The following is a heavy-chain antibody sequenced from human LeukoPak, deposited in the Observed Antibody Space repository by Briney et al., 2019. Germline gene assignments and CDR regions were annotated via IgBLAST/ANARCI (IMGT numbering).Heavy chain of an antibody. D-gene: IGHD3-9*01. V-gene: IGHV3-30*03. Sequence: GGSLRLSCAASGFTFSSYGIHWVRQAPGKGLEWVAGISHDGGNEYYADSVKGRFTIPRDNSKNTLYLQMNSLRAEDTAVYYCARKYDILTGYDGYFDYWGQGTLVTVSS. CDR3: ARKYDILTGYDGYFDY. CDR2: ISHDGGNE. J-gene: IGHJ4*02. CDR1: GFTFSSYG.